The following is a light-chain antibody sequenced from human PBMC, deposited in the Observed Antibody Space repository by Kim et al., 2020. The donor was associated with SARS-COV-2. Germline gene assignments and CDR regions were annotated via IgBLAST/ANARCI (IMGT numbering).Light chain of an antibody. Sequence: SPGERATLSCRASQSVRSNYLAWYQQKPGQALRLLIYTASNRASGIPDRFSGSGSGTDFTLTISRLEPEDFAVYFCQQYGSSPRTFGQGTKVDIK. CDR1: QSVRSNY. CDR3: QQYGSSPRT. V-gene: IGKV3-20*01. J-gene: IGKJ1*01. CDR2: TAS.